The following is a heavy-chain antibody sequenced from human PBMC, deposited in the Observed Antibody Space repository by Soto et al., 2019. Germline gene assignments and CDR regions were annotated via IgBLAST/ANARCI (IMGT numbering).Heavy chain of an antibody. Sequence: QVQLVQSGAEVKKPGASVKVSCKSSGYTFTGHYIHWVRQAPGQGLEWMGWINPNSGDTNYAQKFQGRVTITADESTSTAYMELSSLRSEDTAVYYCARRSQDIVVVPAAISDYYYYGMDVWGQGTTVTVSS. CDR3: ARRSQDIVVVPAAISDYYYYGMDV. CDR2: INPNSGDT. CDR1: GYTFTGHY. J-gene: IGHJ6*02. D-gene: IGHD2-2*02. V-gene: IGHV1-2*02.